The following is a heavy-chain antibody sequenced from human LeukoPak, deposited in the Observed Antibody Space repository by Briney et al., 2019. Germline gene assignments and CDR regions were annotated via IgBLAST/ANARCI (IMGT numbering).Heavy chain of an antibody. D-gene: IGHD1-26*01. V-gene: IGHV1-2*06. CDR2: INLNTGGT. J-gene: IGHJ6*03. CDR1: GYTFTDYC. Sequence: ASVKVSCQAFGYTFTDYCIHWVRQAPGQGLEWMGRINLNTGGTNYAQKFQERVTITRDMSTSTAYMELSSLRSEDTAVYYCAADVRELLGGFYYYYYMDVWGKGTTVTVSS. CDR3: AADVRELLGGFYYYYYMDV.